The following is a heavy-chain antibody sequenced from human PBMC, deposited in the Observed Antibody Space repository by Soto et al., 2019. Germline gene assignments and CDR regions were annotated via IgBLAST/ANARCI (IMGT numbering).Heavy chain of an antibody. V-gene: IGHV1-3*01. CDR1: GFTFGGKL. D-gene: IGHD2-8*02. CDR3: ARDILSVGPRPNDGFDV. Sequence: QVQLVQSGAEVRKPGASENISCWASGFTFGGKLINWVRQAPEHRVEWMGWINLENGNTRYSQTFQGRVTISRHSSASIAYVEVTDLTSEDTAVYYCARDILSVGPRPNDGFDVWGQRTMVTVSS. CDR2: INLENGNT. J-gene: IGHJ3*01.